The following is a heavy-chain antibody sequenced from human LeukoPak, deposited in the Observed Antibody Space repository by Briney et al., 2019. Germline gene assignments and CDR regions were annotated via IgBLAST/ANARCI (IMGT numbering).Heavy chain of an antibody. D-gene: IGHD2-15*01. CDR1: GYTFTSYD. V-gene: IGHV1-8*03. J-gene: IGHJ5*02. CDR2: MSPNSGNT. CDR3: ARVAYCSGGSCYHNWFDP. Sequence: ASVKVSCKASGYTFTSYDINWVRQATGQGLEWMGWMSPNSGNTGYAQKFQGRVTITRNTSISTAYMELSSLRSEDTAVYCCARVAYCSGGSCYHNWFDPWGQGTLVTVSS.